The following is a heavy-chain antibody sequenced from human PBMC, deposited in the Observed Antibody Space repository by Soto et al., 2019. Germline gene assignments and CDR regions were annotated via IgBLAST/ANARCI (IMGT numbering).Heavy chain of an antibody. Sequence: GESLKISCAASGFTFNTYAMNWVRQVPGKGLEWVASISGGGGSTYYADSVKGRFTISRDTSKNTLYLQMNSLSAEDTAVYYCAKGFIVVVTAIRPDDNFDVWGQGTMVTV. CDR2: ISGGGGST. CDR3: AKGFIVVVTAIRPDDNFDV. J-gene: IGHJ3*01. CDR1: GFTFNTYA. V-gene: IGHV3-23*01. D-gene: IGHD2-21*02.